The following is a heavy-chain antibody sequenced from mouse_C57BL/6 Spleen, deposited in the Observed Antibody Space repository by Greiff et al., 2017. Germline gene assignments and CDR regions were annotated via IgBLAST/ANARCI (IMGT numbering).Heavy chain of an antibody. J-gene: IGHJ3*01. V-gene: IGHV5-9*01. CDR1: GFTFSSYT. CDR3: ARRESNYAWFAY. Sequence: EVHLVESGGGLVKPGGSLKLSCAASGFTFSSYTMSWVRPTPGKRLEWVATISGGGGNTYYPDSVKGRFTISRDNAKNTLYLQMSSLRSEDTSLYYCARRESNYAWFAYWGQGTLVTVSA. CDR2: ISGGGGNT. D-gene: IGHD2-5*01.